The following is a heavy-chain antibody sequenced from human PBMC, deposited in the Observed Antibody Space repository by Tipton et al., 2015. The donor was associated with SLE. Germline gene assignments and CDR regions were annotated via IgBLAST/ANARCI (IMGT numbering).Heavy chain of an antibody. D-gene: IGHD1-1*01. CDR2: ISNSGDDT. CDR1: GFTFSNYA. V-gene: IGHV3-23*01. J-gene: IGHJ4*02. CDR3: TKDYPGDFYF. Sequence: SLRLSCVASGFTFSNYAVTWVRQAPGKGLGWVSAISNSGDDTFFADSVKGRFTISRDNSKNTLYLQMNSLRAEDTAVYFCTKDYPGDFYFWGQGTLVTVSS.